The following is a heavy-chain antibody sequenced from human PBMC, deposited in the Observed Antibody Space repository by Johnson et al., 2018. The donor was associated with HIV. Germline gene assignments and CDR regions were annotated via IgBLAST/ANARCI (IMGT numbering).Heavy chain of an antibody. Sequence: HVQLVESGGGVVQPGGSLRLSCAASGLTFSSYGMHWVRQAPGKGLEWVAFIRYDVTKKYYADSVKGRFTISRDNSKNTLYLQMNSLRAEDTAVYYCARGGASDAFDIWGQGTMVTVSS. V-gene: IGHV3-30*02. J-gene: IGHJ3*02. CDR3: ARGGASDAFDI. D-gene: IGHD4/OR15-4a*01. CDR1: GLTFSSYG. CDR2: IRYDVTKK.